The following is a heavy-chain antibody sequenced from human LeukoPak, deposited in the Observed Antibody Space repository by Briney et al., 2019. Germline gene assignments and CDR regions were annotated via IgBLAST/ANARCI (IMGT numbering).Heavy chain of an antibody. CDR2: ISSSSTYI. J-gene: IGHJ3*02. CDR3: AILGHIAVDGTHPFDI. V-gene: IGHV3-21*01. Sequence: PGGSLRLSCAASGFTFSSYSMNWVRQAPGKGLEWVSFISSSSTYIYYADSVKGRFTISRDNAKNSLYLHMNSLRAEDTAVYYCAILGHIAVDGTHPFDIWGQGTMVTVSS. CDR1: GFTFSSYS. D-gene: IGHD6-13*01.